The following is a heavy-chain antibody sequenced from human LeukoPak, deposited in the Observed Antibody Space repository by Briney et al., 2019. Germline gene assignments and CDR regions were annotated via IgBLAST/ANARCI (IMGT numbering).Heavy chain of an antibody. V-gene: IGHV1-8*03. CDR3: ARPNSVGDQAFDI. CDR1: GYTFTNDD. J-gene: IGHJ3*02. D-gene: IGHD3-16*01. CDR2: MNPNSGAT. Sequence: GASVKVSCKTSGYTFTNDDINWLRQATGQELEWMGWMNPNSGATGYAQKFQGRITITRDTSICTAYMELSSLRSEDTAIYYCARPNSVGDQAFDIWGQGTMVTVSS.